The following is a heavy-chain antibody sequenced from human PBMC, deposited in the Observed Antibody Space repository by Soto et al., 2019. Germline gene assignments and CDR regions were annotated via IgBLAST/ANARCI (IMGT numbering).Heavy chain of an antibody. V-gene: IGHV3-33*01. D-gene: IGHD4-17*01. CDR2: IWYDGSNK. J-gene: IGHJ4*02. CDR3: ARDGHDYCDYRESADPLDY. Sequence: GGSLRLSCAASGFTFSSYGMHWVRQAPGKGLEWVAVIWYDGSNKYYADSVKGRFTISRDNSKNTLYLQMNSLRAEDTAVYYCARDGHDYCDYRESADPLDYWGQATLVTVSS. CDR1: GFTFSSYG.